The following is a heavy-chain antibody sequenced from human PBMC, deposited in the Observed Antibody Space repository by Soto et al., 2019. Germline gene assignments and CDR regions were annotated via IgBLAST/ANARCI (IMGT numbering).Heavy chain of an antibody. CDR2: ISSSGSTI. Sequence: PGGSLRISCAASGFTFSDYYMSWIRQAPGKGLEWVSYISSSGSTIYYADSVKGRFTISRDNAKNSLYLQMNSLRAEDTAVYYCARKVFPLLGFGLATDYYYYYMDVWGKGTTVTVSS. CDR3: ARKVFPLLGFGLATDYYYYYMDV. CDR1: GFTFSDYY. J-gene: IGHJ6*03. V-gene: IGHV3-11*01. D-gene: IGHD3-3*01.